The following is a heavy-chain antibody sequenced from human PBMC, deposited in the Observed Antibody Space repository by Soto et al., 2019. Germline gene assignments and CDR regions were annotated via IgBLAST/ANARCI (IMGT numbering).Heavy chain of an antibody. Sequence: EVQLVESGGGLVQPGGSLRLSCAASGFTFSSYWMHWVRQAPGKGLVWVSRINSDGSSTSYADSVEGRFTISRDNAKNTLYLQMNSLRAEDTAVYYCARGGGVYGDYVDYWGQGTLVTVSS. CDR1: GFTFSSYW. V-gene: IGHV3-74*01. D-gene: IGHD4-17*01. CDR2: INSDGSST. J-gene: IGHJ4*02. CDR3: ARGGGVYGDYVDY.